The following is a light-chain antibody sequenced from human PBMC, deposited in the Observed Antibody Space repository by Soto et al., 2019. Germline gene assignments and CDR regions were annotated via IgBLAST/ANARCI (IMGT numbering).Light chain of an antibody. Sequence: DIQMTQSPSTLSASVGDRVTITCRASQTISTLLAWYQQRPGKAPNLLIYKASSLESGVPSRFSGSGSGTEFTLTISSLQPDDSASYFCQQYSTYPWTFGQGTQVEVK. CDR3: QQYSTYPWT. CDR1: QTISTL. J-gene: IGKJ1*01. CDR2: KAS. V-gene: IGKV1-5*03.